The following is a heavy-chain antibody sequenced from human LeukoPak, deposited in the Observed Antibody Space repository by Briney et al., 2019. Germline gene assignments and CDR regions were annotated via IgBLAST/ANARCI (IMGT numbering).Heavy chain of an antibody. CDR1: GFSFSGHW. J-gene: IGHJ4*02. Sequence: PGGSLRLSCTASGFSFSGHWMHWARQLPGKGLVWVSRISPTGSTTSYADSVKGRFTVSRDNAKNTLYLQVNNLRAEDTAVYYCARGPNSSWSGLDYWGQGTLVTVSS. V-gene: IGHV3-74*01. D-gene: IGHD6-6*01. CDR3: ARGPNSSWSGLDY. CDR2: ISPTGSTT.